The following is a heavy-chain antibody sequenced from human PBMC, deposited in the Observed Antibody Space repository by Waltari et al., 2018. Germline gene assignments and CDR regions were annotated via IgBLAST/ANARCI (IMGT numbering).Heavy chain of an antibody. CDR3: VADSSLNWFDP. J-gene: IGHJ5*02. D-gene: IGHD3-22*01. V-gene: IGHV4-59*08. CDR2: IYYNGNT. CDR1: GGSISSHY. Sequence: QVQLQESGPGLVKPSETLSLTCTVSGGSISSHYWNWIRQPPGKGLEWIGYIYYNGNTNYNPSLNSRVTISVDTSKNQFSLKLSSVTAADTAVYYCVADSSLNWFDPWGQGTLVTVSS.